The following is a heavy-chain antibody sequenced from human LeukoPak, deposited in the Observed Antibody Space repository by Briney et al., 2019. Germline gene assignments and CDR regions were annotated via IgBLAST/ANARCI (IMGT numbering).Heavy chain of an antibody. D-gene: IGHD3-3*01. CDR1: GFIFTNAW. V-gene: IGHV3-15*01. CDR2: IRSKTDGETT. Sequence: GGSLRLSCAASGFIFTNAWLTWVRQAPGKGLEWVGRIRSKTDGETTEYAAPVEGRFIISRDDSRNTLYLQMDSLKTEDTAVYYCATHNYGVVSIQHWGQGTLVTVSS. CDR3: ATHNYGVVSIQH. J-gene: IGHJ1*01.